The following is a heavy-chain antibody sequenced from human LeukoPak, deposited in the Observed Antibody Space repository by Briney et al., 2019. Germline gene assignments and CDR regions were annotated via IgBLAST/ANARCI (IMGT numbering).Heavy chain of an antibody. Sequence: GGSLRLSCTTSGFIFGDYAMTWVRQAPGKGLEWVSGISENGGTTFCADSVKGRFTITRDNSKNTLYVQMNSLRGEDTAVYYCAKDYGPKQLVFFDSWGQGTLVTVSS. CDR1: GFIFGDYA. J-gene: IGHJ4*02. CDR3: AKDYGPKQLVFFDS. CDR2: ISENGGTT. V-gene: IGHV3-23*01. D-gene: IGHD6-13*01.